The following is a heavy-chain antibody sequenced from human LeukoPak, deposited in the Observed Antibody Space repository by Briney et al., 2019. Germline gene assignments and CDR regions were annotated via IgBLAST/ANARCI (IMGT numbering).Heavy chain of an antibody. J-gene: IGHJ6*02. Sequence: PGGSLRLSCAASGFTFSSYAMHWVRQAPGKGLEWVAVISYDGSNKYYADSVKGRFTISRDNSKNTPYLQMNSLRAEDTAVYYCARVGSGYLYYYGMDVWGQGTTVTVSS. D-gene: IGHD3-22*01. V-gene: IGHV3-30-3*01. CDR3: ARVGSGYLYYYGMDV. CDR1: GFTFSSYA. CDR2: ISYDGSNK.